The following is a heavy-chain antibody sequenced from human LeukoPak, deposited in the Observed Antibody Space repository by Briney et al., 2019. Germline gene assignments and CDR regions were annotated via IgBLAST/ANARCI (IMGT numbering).Heavy chain of an antibody. CDR2: ISWDGGST. J-gene: IGHJ6*03. Sequence: PGGSLRLSCAASGFTFDDYIMHWVRQAPGKGLEWVSLISWDGGSTYYADSVKGRFTISRDNSKNSLYLQMNSLRTEDTALYYCAKDNVVAGSDYYYYMDVWGKGTTVTVSS. V-gene: IGHV3-43*01. D-gene: IGHD6-19*01. CDR1: GFTFDDYI. CDR3: AKDNVVAGSDYYYYMDV.